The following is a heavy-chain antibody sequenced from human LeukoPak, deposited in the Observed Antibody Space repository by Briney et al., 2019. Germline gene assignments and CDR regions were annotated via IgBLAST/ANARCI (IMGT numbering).Heavy chain of an antibody. CDR1: GFTFDDYA. V-gene: IGHV3-9*01. CDR3: ARDPAITLLRGVIDY. CDR2: ISWNSGSI. J-gene: IGHJ4*02. Sequence: GGSLRLSCAASGFTFDDYAMHWVRQAPGKGLEWVSGISWNSGSIGYADSVKGRFTISRDNAKNSLYLQMNSLRAEDTAVYYCARDPAITLLRGVIDYWGQGTLVTVSS. D-gene: IGHD3-10*01.